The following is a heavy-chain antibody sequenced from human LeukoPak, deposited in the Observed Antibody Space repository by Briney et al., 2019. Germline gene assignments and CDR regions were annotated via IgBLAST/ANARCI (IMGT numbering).Heavy chain of an antibody. CDR3: TKYSRSIDAFDI. Sequence: WASVKVSCKASGGTFSSYTISWVRQAPGQGLEWMGRIIPILGIANYAQKFQGRVTITADKSTSTAYMELSSLRSEDTAVYYCTKYSRSIDAFDIWGQGTMVTVSS. CDR2: IIPILGIA. V-gene: IGHV1-69*02. J-gene: IGHJ3*02. D-gene: IGHD6-6*01. CDR1: GGTFSSYT.